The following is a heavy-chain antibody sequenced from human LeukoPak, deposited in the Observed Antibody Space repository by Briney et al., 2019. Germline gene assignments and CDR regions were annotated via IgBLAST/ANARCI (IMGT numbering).Heavy chain of an antibody. J-gene: IGHJ3*02. Sequence: SETLSLTCTVSGGSISGYYGTCIRQPPGKGLEWIGYIYHSGSTYYNPSLKSRVTISVDRSKNQFSLKLSSVTAADTAVYYCARGGSLVGTTPHDTFDIWGQGTMATVSS. CDR2: IYHSGST. V-gene: IGHV4-30-2*01. CDR1: GGSISGYY. CDR3: ARGGSLVGTTPHDTFDI. D-gene: IGHD1-26*01.